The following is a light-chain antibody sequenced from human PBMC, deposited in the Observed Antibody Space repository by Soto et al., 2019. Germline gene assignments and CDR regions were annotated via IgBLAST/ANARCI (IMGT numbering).Light chain of an antibody. V-gene: IGKV3-11*01. CDR3: KQRSNWPPTWT. CDR2: DAS. Sequence: EIVLTQSPATLSLSPGERATLSCRASQSVSSYLAWYQHKPGQAPRLLIYDASKRATGIPARFSGSGSGTDFTLTIISLEPEDFAVYYCKQRSNWPPTWTFGQGTRVEIK. J-gene: IGKJ1*01. CDR1: QSVSSY.